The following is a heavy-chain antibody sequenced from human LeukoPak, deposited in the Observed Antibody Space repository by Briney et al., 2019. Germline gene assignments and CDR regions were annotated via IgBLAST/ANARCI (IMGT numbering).Heavy chain of an antibody. J-gene: IGHJ3*01. CDR3: AKDLGQP. CDR2: ISANGGST. D-gene: IGHD3-10*01. V-gene: IGHV3-64*01. Sequence: GGSLRLSCAASGFTFSSFSMHWVRQAPGKGLEYLSGISANGGSTYYVNSVKGRFTISRDNSKNTLYLQMGSLRAEDTAVYYCAKDLGQPWGQGTMVTVSS. CDR1: GFTFSSFS.